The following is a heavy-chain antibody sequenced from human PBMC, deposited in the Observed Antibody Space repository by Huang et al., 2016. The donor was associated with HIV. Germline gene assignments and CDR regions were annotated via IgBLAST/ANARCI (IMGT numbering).Heavy chain of an antibody. V-gene: IGHV3-21*01. J-gene: IGHJ3*01. CDR2: ISSTLSYL. CDR1: GFTFSHCS. Sequence: EVVLVETGGGLVKPGGYLRLSCAGSGFTFSHCSMHWVRQAPGKGLEWVSSISSTLSYLWYADSVRGRFTISRDNANNSLYLQMNSLRVEDTAIYYCARPSSRSPDTFDVWCQGTMVTVSS. D-gene: IGHD6-13*01. CDR3: ARPSSRSPDTFDV.